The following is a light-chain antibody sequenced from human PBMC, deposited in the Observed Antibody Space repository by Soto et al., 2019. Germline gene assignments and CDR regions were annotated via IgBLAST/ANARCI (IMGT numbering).Light chain of an antibody. V-gene: IGLV2-18*02. Sequence: QSVLTQPPSVSGSPGQSVAISCTGTSSDVGSSNGVSWYQQPPGTAPKLMIYDVSNRPSGVPDRFSGSKSGNTASLTISGLQAEDEADYYCSSYTSSSTYVFASGTKVTVL. CDR2: DVS. CDR1: SSDVGSSNG. J-gene: IGLJ1*01. CDR3: SSYTSSSTYV.